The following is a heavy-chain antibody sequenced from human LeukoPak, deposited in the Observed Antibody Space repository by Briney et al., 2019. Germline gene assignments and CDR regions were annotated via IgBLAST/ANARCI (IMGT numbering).Heavy chain of an antibody. J-gene: IGHJ6*03. CDR1: GFTFSSYS. Sequence: NPGGSLRFSCAASGFTFSSYSMNWVRQAPGKGLKWVSSISSSSSYIYYADSVKGRFTISRDNAKNSLYLQMNSLRAEDTAVYYCARELVVVTAIHNYYYYMDVWGKGTTVTVSS. D-gene: IGHD2-21*02. V-gene: IGHV3-21*01. CDR2: ISSSSSYI. CDR3: ARELVVVTAIHNYYYYMDV.